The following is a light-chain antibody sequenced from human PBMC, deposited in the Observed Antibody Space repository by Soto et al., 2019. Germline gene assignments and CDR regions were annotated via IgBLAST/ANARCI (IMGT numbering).Light chain of an antibody. CDR1: QNVNNR. V-gene: IGKV3-15*01. CDR2: VAS. CDR3: QHFNSWPLL. J-gene: IGKJ1*01. Sequence: EIVMTQSPAMLSVSPGERVTLSCRASQNVNNRLAWYQQKAGQPPRLLIYVASTRATGIPARFSGSGSGTEFTLTISSLQSEDFAVYDCQHFNSWPLLFGQGTKVEIK.